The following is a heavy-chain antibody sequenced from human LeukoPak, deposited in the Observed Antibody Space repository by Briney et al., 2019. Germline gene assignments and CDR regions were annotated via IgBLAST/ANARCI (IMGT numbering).Heavy chain of an antibody. V-gene: IGHV3-30-3*01. D-gene: IGHD3-10*01. CDR1: GFTFSSYA. CDR3: ARSRGSGSYYTYYFDY. J-gene: IGHJ4*02. Sequence: GGSLRLSWAASGFTFSSYAMHWVRQAPGKGLEWVAVISYDGSNKYYADSVKGRFTISRDNSKNTLYLQMNSLRAEDTAVYCCARSRGSGSYYTYYFDYWGQGTLVTVSS. CDR2: ISYDGSNK.